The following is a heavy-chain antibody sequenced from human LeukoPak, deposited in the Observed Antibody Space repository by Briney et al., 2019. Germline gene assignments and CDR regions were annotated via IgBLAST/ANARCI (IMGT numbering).Heavy chain of an antibody. Sequence: PGGSLRLSCAASGFTFSSYWMSWVRQAPGKGLEWVANIKQDGSEKYYVDSVKGRFTISRDNSKNTLYLQMNSLRAEDTAVYYCAKDAGVYNYLIYYYYMDVWGKGTTVTISS. D-gene: IGHD1-1*01. CDR2: IKQDGSEK. J-gene: IGHJ6*03. V-gene: IGHV3-7*01. CDR3: AKDAGVYNYLIYYYYMDV. CDR1: GFTFSSYW.